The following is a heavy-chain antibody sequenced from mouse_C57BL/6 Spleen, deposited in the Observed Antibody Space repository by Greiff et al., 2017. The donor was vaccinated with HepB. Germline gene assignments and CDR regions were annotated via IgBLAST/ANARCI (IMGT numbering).Heavy chain of an antibody. CDR2: FSGGGGNT. CDR3: ARQDSSGGLYYFDY. J-gene: IGHJ2*01. CDR1: GFTFSSYT. D-gene: IGHD3-2*02. V-gene: IGHV5-9*01. Sequence: EVQVVESGGGLVKPGGSLKLSCAASGFTFSSYTMSWVRQTPEKRLAWVATFSGGGGNTYYPDSVKGRFTISRDNAKNTLYLQMSSLRSEDTALYYCARQDSSGGLYYFDYWGQGTTLTVSS.